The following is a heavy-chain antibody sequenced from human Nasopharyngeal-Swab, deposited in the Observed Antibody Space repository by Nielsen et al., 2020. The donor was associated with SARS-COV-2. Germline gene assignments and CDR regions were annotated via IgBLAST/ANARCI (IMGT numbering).Heavy chain of an antibody. D-gene: IGHD3-3*01. V-gene: IGHV3-11*04. CDR1: GFMFSDYY. CDR2: IDESGATI. Sequence: KLSCATSGFMFSDYYMTWLRQTPGKGLEWLSYIDESGATIYYADSVKGRFIVSRDNSKNLLFLQMNNLRAEDSAVYYCARDNWRLHWGQGTLVTVSS. CDR3: ARDNWRLH. J-gene: IGHJ4*02.